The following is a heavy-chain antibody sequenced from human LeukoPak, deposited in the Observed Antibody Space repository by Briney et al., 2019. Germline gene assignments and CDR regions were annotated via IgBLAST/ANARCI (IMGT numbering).Heavy chain of an antibody. D-gene: IGHD6-19*01. V-gene: IGHV3-7*01. J-gene: IGHJ4*02. CDR2: IKQDGSTK. Sequence: PGGSLRLSCAASGFTFTNSWMAWARQAPGKGLEWVANIKQDGSTKHYVDSLKGRFTISRDNAKNSLYLQMNSLRAEDTAVYYCARTGGSSGWYSPALLKYYFDYWGQGTLVTVSS. CDR1: GFTFTNSW. CDR3: ARTGGSSGWYSPALLKYYFDY.